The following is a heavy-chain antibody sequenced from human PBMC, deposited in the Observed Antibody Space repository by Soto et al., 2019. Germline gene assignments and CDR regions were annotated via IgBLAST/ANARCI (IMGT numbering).Heavy chain of an antibody. J-gene: IGHJ4*02. Sequence: PSQTLSLTCDISGDSVSSKSAAWNWIRQSPSRGLEWLGRTYFRSKWFNDYAPSVKSRLTINPDTSKNQFSLHLSSVTPEDTAIYYCARRLFDRGSAFYSWGQGSLVSVSS. CDR1: GDSVSSKSAA. CDR3: ARRLFDRGSAFYS. D-gene: IGHD5-12*01. CDR2: TYFRSKWFN. V-gene: IGHV6-1*01.